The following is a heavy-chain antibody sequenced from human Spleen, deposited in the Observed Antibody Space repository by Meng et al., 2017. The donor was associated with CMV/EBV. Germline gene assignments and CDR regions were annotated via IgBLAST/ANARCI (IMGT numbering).Heavy chain of an antibody. CDR2: IYHSGST. J-gene: IGHJ5*02. V-gene: IGHV4-4*02. CDR1: SISSSSW. Sequence: SISSSSWWRWARQPPGKGLEWIGEIYHSGSTTYNPSLKSRVTISVDKSKNQFSLKLSSVTAADTAVYYCASLGGTGVGAPSYWFDPWGHGTLVTVSS. CDR3: ASLGGTGVGAPSYWFDP. D-gene: IGHD1-26*01.